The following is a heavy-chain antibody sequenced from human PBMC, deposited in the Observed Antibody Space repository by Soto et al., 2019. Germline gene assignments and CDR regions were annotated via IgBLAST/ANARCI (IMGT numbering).Heavy chain of an antibody. D-gene: IGHD6-19*01. V-gene: IGHV3-30*18. Sequence: GALRLSCAASGFTFSSYGMHWVRQAPGKGLEWVAVISYDGSNKYYADSVKGRFTISRDNSKNTLYLQMNSLRAEDTAVYYCAKDSIAVFWYFDLWGRGTLVTVSS. CDR1: GFTFSSYG. CDR2: ISYDGSNK. CDR3: AKDSIAVFWYFDL. J-gene: IGHJ2*01.